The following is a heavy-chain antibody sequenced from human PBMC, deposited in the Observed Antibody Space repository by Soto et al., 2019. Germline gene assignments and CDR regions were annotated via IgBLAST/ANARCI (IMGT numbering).Heavy chain of an antibody. V-gene: IGHV1-69*13. D-gene: IGHD3-9*01. J-gene: IGHJ6*02. CDR3: ARVNYDILSGYSPYYYYRMDV. CDR1: GGTFSSYA. Sequence: SVKVSCKASGGTFSSYAISWVRQAPGQGLEWMGGIIPIFGTANYAQKFQGRVTITADESTSTAYMELSSLRSEDTAVYYCARVNYDILSGYSPYYYYRMDVWGQGTTVTVSS. CDR2: IIPIFGTA.